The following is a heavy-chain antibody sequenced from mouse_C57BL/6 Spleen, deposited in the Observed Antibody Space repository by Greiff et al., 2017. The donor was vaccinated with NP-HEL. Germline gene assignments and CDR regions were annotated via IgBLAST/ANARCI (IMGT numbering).Heavy chain of an antibody. J-gene: IGHJ3*01. CDR2: IHPNSGST. Sequence: QVQLQQPGAELVKPGASVKLSCKASGYTFTSYWMHWVKQRPGQGLEWIGMIHPNSGSTNYNEKFKSKATLTVDKSSSTAYMQLSSLTSEDSAVYYCASFGGSIAGFAYWGQGTLVTVSA. CDR3: ASFGGSIAGFAY. CDR1: GYTFTSYW. D-gene: IGHD1-1*01. V-gene: IGHV1-64*01.